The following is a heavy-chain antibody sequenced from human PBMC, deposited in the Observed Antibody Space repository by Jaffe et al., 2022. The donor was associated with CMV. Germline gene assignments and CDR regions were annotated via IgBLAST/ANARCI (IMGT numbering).Heavy chain of an antibody. CDR3: ARDSVWGILTGGYMDV. D-gene: IGHD3-9*01. V-gene: IGHV4-34*01. Sequence: QVQLQQWGAGLLKPSETLSLTCAVYGGSFSGYYWSWIRQPPGKGLEWIGEINHSGSTNYNPSLKSRVTISVDTSKNQFSLKLSSVTAADTAVYYCARDSVWGILTGGYMDVWGKGTTVTVSS. J-gene: IGHJ6*03. CDR1: GGSFSGYY. CDR2: INHSGST.